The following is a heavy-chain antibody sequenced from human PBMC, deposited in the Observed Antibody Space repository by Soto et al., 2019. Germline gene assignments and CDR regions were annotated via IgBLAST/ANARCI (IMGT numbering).Heavy chain of an antibody. V-gene: IGHV3-30*18. J-gene: IGHJ4*02. CDR2: ISYDGSNK. CDR3: AKGDCSSTSCPTDY. CDR1: GFTFSNYG. D-gene: IGHD2-2*01. Sequence: GGSLRLSCAASGFTFSNYGMHWVRQAPGKGLEWVAVISYDGSNKYYADSVKGRFTISRDNSKTTLSLQMNSLRGEDTAVYYCAKGDCSSTSCPTDYWGQGTLVTVSS.